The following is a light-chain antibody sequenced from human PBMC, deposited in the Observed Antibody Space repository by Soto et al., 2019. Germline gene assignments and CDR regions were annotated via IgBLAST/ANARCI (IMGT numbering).Light chain of an antibody. CDR2: AAS. J-gene: IGKJ1*01. CDR3: QQSYSITWT. V-gene: IGKV1-39*01. Sequence: DIHMTQSPSSLSASVGDRVTITCRASQGISTYLNWYQQKPGKAPKLLIYAASSLQSGVPSRFSGSGSETDFTLTIGSLQPEDFATYSCQQSYSITWTFGQGTK. CDR1: QGISTY.